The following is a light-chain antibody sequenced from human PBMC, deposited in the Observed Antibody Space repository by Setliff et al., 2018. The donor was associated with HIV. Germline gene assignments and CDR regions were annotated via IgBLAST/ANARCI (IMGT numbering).Light chain of an antibody. CDR3: SSYTGSTTPYV. V-gene: IGLV2-14*01. CDR2: EVG. Sequence: QSVLTQPASVSGSPGQSITISCTGTSSDVGGYNFVSWYQQHPGKAPKLMIYEVGNRPSGVSNRFSGSKSGNTASLTISGLQAEDEADYYCSSYTGSTTPYVFGTGTKVTVL. CDR1: SSDVGGYNF. J-gene: IGLJ1*01.